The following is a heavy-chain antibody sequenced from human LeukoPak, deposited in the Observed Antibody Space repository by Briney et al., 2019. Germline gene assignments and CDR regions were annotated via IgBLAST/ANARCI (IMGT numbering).Heavy chain of an antibody. CDR1: GYTFTSYA. CDR3: ASPLDTAMVGVDRQFDY. CDR2: IIPIFGTA. V-gene: IGHV1-69*13. D-gene: IGHD5-18*01. J-gene: IGHJ4*02. Sequence: ASVKVSCKASGYTFTSYAISWVRQAPGQGLEWMGGIIPIFGTANYAQKFQGRVTITADESTSTAYMELSSLRSEDTAVYYCASPLDTAMVGVDRQFDYWGQGTLVTVSS.